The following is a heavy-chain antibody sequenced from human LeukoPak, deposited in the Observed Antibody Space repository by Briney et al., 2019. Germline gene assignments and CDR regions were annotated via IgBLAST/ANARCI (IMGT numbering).Heavy chain of an antibody. D-gene: IGHD5-18*01. V-gene: IGHV4-39*01. CDR3: VSPRGFSYGYFDY. J-gene: IGHJ4*02. CDR1: GGSISSSSAY. Sequence: KPSETLSLTCTVSGGSISSSSAYWGWIRQPPGKGLEWIRSIYYSKNTYYNPSLKSRVTISADTSKNQFSLTLGSVSATDTAVYYCVSPRGFSYGYFDYWGQGTLVTVSS. CDR2: IYYSKNT.